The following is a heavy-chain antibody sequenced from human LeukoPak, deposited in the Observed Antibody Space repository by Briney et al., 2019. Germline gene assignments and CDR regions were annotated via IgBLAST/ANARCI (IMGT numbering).Heavy chain of an antibody. Sequence: PGGSLRLSCAASGFTFGDYAMNWVRQAPGKGLEWVSGISWNSGSIGYADSVKGRFTISRDNAKNSLYLQMNSLRAEDTALYYCARESIYSSSWYGFDYWGQGTLVTVSS. CDR1: GFTFGDYA. J-gene: IGHJ4*02. CDR3: ARESIYSSSWYGFDY. CDR2: ISWNSGSI. V-gene: IGHV3-9*01. D-gene: IGHD6-13*01.